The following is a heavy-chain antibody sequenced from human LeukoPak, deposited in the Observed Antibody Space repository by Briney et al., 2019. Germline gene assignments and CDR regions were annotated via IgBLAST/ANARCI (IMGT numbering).Heavy chain of an antibody. V-gene: IGHV1-69*02. J-gene: IGHJ4*02. CDR2: IIPILGIA. CDR3: ARGGTTHYFDY. Sequence: EASVKVSCKASGGTFSSYTISWVRQAPGQGLEWMGRIIPILGIANYAQKFQGRVTITVDKSTSTAYMELSSLRSEDTAVYYCARGGTTHYFDYWGQGTLVTVSS. CDR1: GGTFSSYT. D-gene: IGHD4-17*01.